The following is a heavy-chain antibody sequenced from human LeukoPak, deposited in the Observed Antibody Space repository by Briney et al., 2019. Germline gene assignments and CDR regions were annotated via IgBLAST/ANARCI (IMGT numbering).Heavy chain of an antibody. J-gene: IGHJ4*02. Sequence: GGSLRLSCTASGFTFGDYAMSCVRQAPGKGLEWVGFIRSKAYGGTTEYAASVKGRFTISRDDSKSIAYLQMNSLKTEDTAVYYCTRATPITMIVVVITGYYFDYWGQGTLVTVSS. CDR3: TRATPITMIVVVITGYYFDY. V-gene: IGHV3-49*04. CDR2: IRSKAYGGTT. CDR1: GFTFGDYA. D-gene: IGHD3-22*01.